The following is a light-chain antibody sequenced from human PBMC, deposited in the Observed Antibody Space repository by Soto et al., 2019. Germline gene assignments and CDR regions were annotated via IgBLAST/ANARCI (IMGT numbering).Light chain of an antibody. V-gene: IGLV1-40*01. J-gene: IGLJ2*01. Sequence: QSVLTQPPSVSGAPGQRVTISCTGSSSNIGAGSDVHWYQHLPGTAPKLLIYGNDNRPSGVPDRFSGSKFGTAASLAISGLRSEDEAVYYCASWDDRLGAVIFGGGTKLTVL. CDR1: SSNIGAGSD. CDR3: ASWDDRLGAVI. CDR2: GND.